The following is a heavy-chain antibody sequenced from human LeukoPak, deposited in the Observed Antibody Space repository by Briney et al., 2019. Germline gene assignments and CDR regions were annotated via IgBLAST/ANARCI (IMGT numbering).Heavy chain of an antibody. CDR2: VYHSGRT. CDR3: ARHYRYGVPHIAY. J-gene: IGHJ4*02. V-gene: IGHV4-38-2*02. Sequence: SETLSLTCTVSGYSISSGYYWGWIRQPPGEGLEWIGSVYHSGRTYYNPSLKSRVTISVDTSKNQFSLKLSSVTAADTAVYYCARHYRYGVPHIAYWGQGPRVTVS. CDR1: GYSISSGYY. D-gene: IGHD3-10*01.